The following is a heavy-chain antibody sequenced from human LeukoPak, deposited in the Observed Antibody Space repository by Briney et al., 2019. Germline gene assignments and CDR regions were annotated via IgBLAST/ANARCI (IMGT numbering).Heavy chain of an antibody. CDR1: GGTFSSYA. CDR2: IIPIFGTA. D-gene: IGHD3-22*01. J-gene: IGHJ4*02. CDR3: ARDLGYYDSSGYYYEGSDY. Sequence: SVKVSCKASGGTFSSYAISWVRQAPGQGLEWMGGIIPIFGTANYAQKFQGRDTITTDESTITAYMELSSLRSEDTAVYYCARDLGYYDSSGYYYEGSDYWGQGTLVTVSS. V-gene: IGHV1-69*05.